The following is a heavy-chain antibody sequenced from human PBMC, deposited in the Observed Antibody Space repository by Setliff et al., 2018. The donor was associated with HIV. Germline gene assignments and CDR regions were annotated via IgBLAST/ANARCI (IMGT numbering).Heavy chain of an antibody. CDR1: GYSFTSYG. D-gene: IGHD6-13*01. J-gene: IGHJ3*01. CDR3: ARDGLYSSSWY. CDR2: ISAYNVNT. V-gene: IGHV1-18*01. Sequence: ASVKVSCKASGYSFTSYGVSWVRQAPGQGLEWMGWISAYNVNTNYAQKLQGRVTMTTDTSTSTVYMELSSLRSDDTAVYYCARDGLYSSSWYWGQGTMVTVSS.